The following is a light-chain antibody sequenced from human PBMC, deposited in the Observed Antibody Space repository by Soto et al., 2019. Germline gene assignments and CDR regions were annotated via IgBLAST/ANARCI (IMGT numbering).Light chain of an antibody. CDR2: EGS. J-gene: IGLJ1*01. CDR3: CSYAGSSTDV. Sequence: QSALTQPASGSGSPGQSITISCTGTSSDVGSYNLVSWYQQHPGKAPKLMIYEGSKRPSGVSNRFSGSKSGNTASLTISGLHAEDEADYYCCSYAGSSTDVFCTGTKLTVL. V-gene: IGLV2-23*01. CDR1: SSDVGSYNL.